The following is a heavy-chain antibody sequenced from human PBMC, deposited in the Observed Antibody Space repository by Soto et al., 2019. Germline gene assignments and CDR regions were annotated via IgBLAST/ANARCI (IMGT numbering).Heavy chain of an antibody. CDR1: GVSVTRDSSS. J-gene: IGHJ3*02. Sequence: PSETLSLTCTVSGVSVTRDSSSWSWIRQPPGKGLEWIGYVYYSGNTNYNPSLKSRVTISVDTSKNQFSLRLSAVTAADTAVYYCARDTDVETAMEDAFDIWGQGIQVTVSS. CDR3: ARDTDVETAMEDAFDI. CDR2: VYYSGNT. D-gene: IGHD5-18*01. V-gene: IGHV4-61*01.